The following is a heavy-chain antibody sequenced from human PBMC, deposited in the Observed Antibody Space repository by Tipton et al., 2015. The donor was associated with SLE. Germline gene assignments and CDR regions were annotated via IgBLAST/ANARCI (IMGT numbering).Heavy chain of an antibody. V-gene: IGHV3-30*02. Sequence: SLRLSCVASGFSFSSNGMHWVRQAPGKGLEWVAFIRFDGSNKYYADSVKCQFTSTRGNAKNTLYLQMNSLIPEGTAVYYCAKSTLRDDCFDHWGQGTLVTVSS. D-gene: IGHD5-12*01. J-gene: IGHJ4*02. CDR2: IRFDGSNK. CDR1: GFSFSSNG. CDR3: AKSTLRDDCFDH.